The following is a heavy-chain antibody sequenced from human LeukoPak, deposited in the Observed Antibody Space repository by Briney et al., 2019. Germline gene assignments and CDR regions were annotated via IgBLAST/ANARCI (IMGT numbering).Heavy chain of an antibody. CDR2: INPSGGST. V-gene: IGHV1-46*01. D-gene: IGHD2-2*01. CDR1: GYTFTSYY. J-gene: IGHJ6*02. CDR3: ARDVVKVYYGMDV. Sequence: ASVKVSCKASGYTFTSYYMHWVRQAPGQGLEWMGIINPSGGSTSYAQKFQGRVTVTRDTSTSTVYMELSSLRSEDTAVYYCARDVVKVYYGMDVWGQGTTVTVSS.